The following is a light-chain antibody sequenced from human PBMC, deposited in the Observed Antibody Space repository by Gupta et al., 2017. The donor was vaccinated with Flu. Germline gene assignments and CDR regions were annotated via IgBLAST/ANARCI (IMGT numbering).Light chain of an antibody. CDR3: CSYAGSRTWV. V-gene: IGLV2-23*01. CDR1: SGDVGNYNL. Sequence: QSALTQPAFVSGSPGQAITISCTGTSGDVGNYNLVSWYQQHPDNAPKLMIYEGSKRPSGVSNRFSGSKSGNTASLTISGLQAEDEADYYCCSYAGSRTWVFCGGTKLTVL. CDR2: EGS. J-gene: IGLJ3*02.